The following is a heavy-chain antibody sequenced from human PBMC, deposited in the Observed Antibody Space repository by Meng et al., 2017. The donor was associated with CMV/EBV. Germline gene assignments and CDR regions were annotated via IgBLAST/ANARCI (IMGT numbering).Heavy chain of an antibody. V-gene: IGHV1-18*01. Sequence: ASVKVSCKASGYAFTSYGVSWARQAPGQGLEWMGWVSPYSANTNYAQNFQGRVTMTTDTATSTAYLEVRRLRADDTAVYYCASTGYSSGWLNAFDLWGQGTMVTVSS. J-gene: IGHJ3*01. CDR2: VSPYSANT. CDR3: ASTGYSSGWLNAFDL. D-gene: IGHD6-19*01. CDR1: GYAFTSYG.